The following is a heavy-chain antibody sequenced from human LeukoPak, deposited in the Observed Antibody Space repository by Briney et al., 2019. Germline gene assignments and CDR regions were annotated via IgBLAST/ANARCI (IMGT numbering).Heavy chain of an antibody. CDR2: ISPDGSNK. J-gene: IGHJ4*02. Sequence: GGSLRLSCAASGFTFSSLGMHWVRQAPGKGLEWVAVISPDGSNKYHADSVKGRFTISRDNSENTLDLQMNSLRAEDTAVYYCAKERGYFSGFDYWGQGTLVTVSS. D-gene: IGHD5-12*01. CDR3: AKERGYFSGFDY. V-gene: IGHV3-30*18. CDR1: GFTFSSLG.